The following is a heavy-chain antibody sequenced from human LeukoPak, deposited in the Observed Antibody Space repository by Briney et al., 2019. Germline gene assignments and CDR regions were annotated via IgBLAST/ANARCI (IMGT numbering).Heavy chain of an antibody. D-gene: IGHD3-10*01. CDR1: GGSFGGYY. V-gene: IGHV4-34*01. CDR2: INHSGST. CDR3: AGTMVRGVKRNWFDP. J-gene: IGHJ5*02. Sequence: SETLSLTCAVYGGSFGGYYWSWIRQPPGKGLEWIGEINHSGSTNYNPSLKSRVTISVDTSKNQFSLKLSSVTAADTAVYYCAGTMVRGVKRNWFDPWGQGTLVTVSS.